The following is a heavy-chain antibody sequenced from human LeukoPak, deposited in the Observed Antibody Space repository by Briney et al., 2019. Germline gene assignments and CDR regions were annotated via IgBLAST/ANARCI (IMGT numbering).Heavy chain of an antibody. CDR3: AKWGYYYDSSAHVAPMDDS. V-gene: IGHV4-59*01. CDR1: GGSISSYY. CDR2: ITYSGRT. J-gene: IGHJ4*02. Sequence: SETLSLTCTVSGGSISSYYWTWIRQPPGKGLEWIGYITYSGRTDYNPSLKSRVTISVDTSRNQFSLKLSSVTAADTAVYYCAKWGYYYDSSAHVAPMDDSWGQGTLVTVSS. D-gene: IGHD3-22*01.